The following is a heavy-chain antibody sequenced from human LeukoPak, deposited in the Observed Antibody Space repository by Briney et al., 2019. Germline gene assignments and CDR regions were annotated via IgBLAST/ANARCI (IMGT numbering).Heavy chain of an antibody. Sequence: GGSLRLSCAASGFTFSSYAMSWVRQAPGKGLEWVSAISGSGGSTYYADSVKGRFTISRDNSKNTLYLQMNSLRAEDTAVYYCANSLAADHDISPGYYGMDVWGQGTTVTVSS. J-gene: IGHJ6*02. CDR1: GFTFSSYA. V-gene: IGHV3-23*01. CDR2: ISGSGGST. CDR3: ANSLAADHDISPGYYGMDV. D-gene: IGHD3-9*01.